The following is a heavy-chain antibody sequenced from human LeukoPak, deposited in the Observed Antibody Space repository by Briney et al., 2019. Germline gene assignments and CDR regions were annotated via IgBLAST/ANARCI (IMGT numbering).Heavy chain of an antibody. D-gene: IGHD3-22*01. CDR2: ISGSDSST. CDR1: GFTFSTYA. J-gene: IGHJ4*02. V-gene: IGHV3-23*01. Sequence: RPGGSLRLSCAASGFTFSTYAMSWVRQAPGKGLQWVSGISGSDSSTYYTDSVEGRFIISRDNSKNTLYLQMNSLRAGDTALYFCAKYNNPDSTGPFHWGQGTLVTVSS. CDR3: AKYNNPDSTGPFH.